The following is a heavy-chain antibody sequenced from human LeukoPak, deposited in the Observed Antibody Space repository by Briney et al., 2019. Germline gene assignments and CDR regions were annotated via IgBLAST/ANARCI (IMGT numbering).Heavy chain of an antibody. V-gene: IGHV4-39*01. J-gene: IGHJ6*03. D-gene: IGHD4-11*01. Sequence: SETLSLTCTVSGGSISSSSYYWGWIRQPPGKGLEWIGSIYYSGSTYYNPSLKSRVTISVDTSKNQFSLKLSSVTAADTAVYYCARLDYSDYYYYYYMGVWGKGTTVTVSS. CDR3: ARLDYSDYYYYYYMGV. CDR1: GGSISSSSYY. CDR2: IYYSGST.